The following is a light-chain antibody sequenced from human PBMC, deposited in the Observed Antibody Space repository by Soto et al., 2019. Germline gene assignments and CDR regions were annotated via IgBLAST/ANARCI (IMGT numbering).Light chain of an antibody. Sequence: QSALTQPPSASGSPGQSVTISCTGTSRDVGGYNFVSWYQQHPGEAPKLLISEVNQRPSGVPDRFSGSKSGNTASLTVSGLQAEDEADYYCSSYAGSNLRVIFGGGTKLTV. J-gene: IGLJ2*01. CDR3: SSYAGSNLRVI. CDR1: SRDVGGYNF. V-gene: IGLV2-8*01. CDR2: EVN.